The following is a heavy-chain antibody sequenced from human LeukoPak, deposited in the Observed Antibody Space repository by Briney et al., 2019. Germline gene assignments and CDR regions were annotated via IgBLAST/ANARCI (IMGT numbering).Heavy chain of an antibody. CDR1: GFTFDDYA. J-gene: IGHJ1*01. Sequence: GRSLRLSCAASGFTFDDYAMHWVRQAPGKGLEWVSGISWNSGSIGYADSVKGRFTISRDNAKNSLYLQMNSLRAEDTALYYCATARHYGSGSPTYFRHWGQGTLVTVSS. D-gene: IGHD3-10*01. V-gene: IGHV3-9*01. CDR3: ATARHYGSGSPTYFRH. CDR2: ISWNSGSI.